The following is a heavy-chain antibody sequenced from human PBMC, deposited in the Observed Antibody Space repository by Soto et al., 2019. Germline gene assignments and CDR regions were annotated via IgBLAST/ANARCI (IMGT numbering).Heavy chain of an antibody. V-gene: IGHV1-2*04. CDR3: ARERITMVRGVIIDPRSVWFDP. Sequence: ASVKVSCKASGYTFTGYYMHWVRQAPGQGLEWMGWINPNSGGTNYAQKFQGWVTMTRDTSISTAYMELSRLRSDDTAVYYCARERITMVRGVIIDPRSVWFDPWGQGTLVTVSS. J-gene: IGHJ5*02. CDR2: INPNSGGT. CDR1: GYTFTGYY. D-gene: IGHD3-10*01.